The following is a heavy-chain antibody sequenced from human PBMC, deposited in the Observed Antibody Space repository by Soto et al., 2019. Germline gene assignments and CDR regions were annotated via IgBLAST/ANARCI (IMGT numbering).Heavy chain of an antibody. CDR1: GYTFTSYF. CDR3: ARESDGNQYFDF. CDR2: SHVGPDTT. J-gene: IGHJ4*02. Sequence: VQLEQSGAEVKKPGASMKVSCQASGYTFTSYFIHWVRQAPGQGLEWMGVSHVGPDTTMYAQKFQGRVTVTRDTSTSTVYLEVSSLMSEDTAVYLCARESDGNQYFDFWGQGTLVTVSS. V-gene: IGHV1-46*01.